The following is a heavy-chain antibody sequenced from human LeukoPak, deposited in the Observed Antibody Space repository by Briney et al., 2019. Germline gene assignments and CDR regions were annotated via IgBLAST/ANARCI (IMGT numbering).Heavy chain of an antibody. CDR3: AGTAEGLFDY. V-gene: IGHV4-34*01. CDR1: GGSFSGYY. J-gene: IGHJ4*02. CDR2: INHSGST. D-gene: IGHD6-13*01. Sequence: SETLSLTCAVYGGSFSGYYWSWIRQPPGKGLEWIGEINHSGSTNYNPSLKSRVTISVETSKNQFSLKLSSVTAADTAVYYCAGTAEGLFDYWGQGTLVTVSS.